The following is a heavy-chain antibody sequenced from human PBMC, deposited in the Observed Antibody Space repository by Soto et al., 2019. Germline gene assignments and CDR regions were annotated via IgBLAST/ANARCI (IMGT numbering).Heavy chain of an antibody. D-gene: IGHD6-6*01. J-gene: IGHJ6*02. CDR3: ARGAGRQLVFAYGMDV. Sequence: ASVKVSCKASGYTFTSYGISWVRQAPGQGLEWMGWISAYNGNTNYAQKLQGRVTMTTDTSTSTAYMELRSLRSDDTAVYYCARGAGRQLVFAYGMDVWGQGTTVTVPS. CDR1: GYTFTSYG. V-gene: IGHV1-18*01. CDR2: ISAYNGNT.